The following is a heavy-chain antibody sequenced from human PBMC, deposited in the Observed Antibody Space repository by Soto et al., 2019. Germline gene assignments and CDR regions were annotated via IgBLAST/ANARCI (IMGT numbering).Heavy chain of an antibody. J-gene: IGHJ4*02. D-gene: IGHD5-18*01. Sequence: PGGSLRLSCAASGFTFSSYAMSWVRQAPGKGLEWVSAISGSGGSTYYADSVKGRFTISRDNSKNTLYLQMNSLRAEDTAVYYCTLSPRLTAMVSRFDYWGQGTLVTVSS. CDR2: ISGSGGST. CDR3: TLSPRLTAMVSRFDY. V-gene: IGHV3-23*01. CDR1: GFTFSSYA.